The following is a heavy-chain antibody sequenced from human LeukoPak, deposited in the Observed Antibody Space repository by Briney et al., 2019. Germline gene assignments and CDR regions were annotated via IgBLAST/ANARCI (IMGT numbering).Heavy chain of an antibody. CDR2: IKQDGSEK. Sequence: GGSLSLSCAASGFILSSQWMSWVRQAPGKGLEWVANIKQDGSEKYYVDSVKGRFTISRDNAKKSQYLQMNSLRAEDTAVYYCARPLYSLYHYYFDGWGPGALVTGSS. CDR1: GFILSSQW. D-gene: IGHD5/OR15-5a*01. J-gene: IGHJ4*02. CDR3: ARPLYSLYHYYFDG. V-gene: IGHV3-7*05.